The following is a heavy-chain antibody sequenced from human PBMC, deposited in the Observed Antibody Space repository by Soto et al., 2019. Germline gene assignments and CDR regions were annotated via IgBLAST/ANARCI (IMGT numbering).Heavy chain of an antibody. CDR2: ISYDGSNK. V-gene: IGHV3-30*18. CDR1: GFSFRSYG. Sequence: QVQLVESGGGVVQPGRSLRLSCAASGFSFRSYGMHWVRQAPGKGLEWVAVISYDGSNKYYADSVEGRFTISSDNSKNPLYMQMNSLRAEDPAVSYCANESISWRYFDYWVQGTLVSVSS. J-gene: IGHJ4*02. D-gene: IGHD3-3*02. CDR3: ANESISWRYFDY.